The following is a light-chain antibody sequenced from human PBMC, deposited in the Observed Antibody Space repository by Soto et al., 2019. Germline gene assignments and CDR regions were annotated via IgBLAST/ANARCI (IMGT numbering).Light chain of an antibody. CDR1: QSVSSY. Sequence: EIVLTQSLATLSLSPGERATLSCRASQSVSSYLAWYQQKPGQAPRLLIYDASNRATGIPARFSGSGSGTDFTLTISSLEPEDFAVYYCQQCGSLPGTFGQGTKVDIK. V-gene: IGKV3-11*01. J-gene: IGKJ1*01. CDR3: QQCGSLPGT. CDR2: DAS.